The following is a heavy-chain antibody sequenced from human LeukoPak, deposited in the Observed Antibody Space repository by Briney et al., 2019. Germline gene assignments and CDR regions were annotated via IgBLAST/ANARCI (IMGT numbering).Heavy chain of an antibody. D-gene: IGHD2/OR15-2a*01. J-gene: IGHJ4*02. CDR2: INHSGST. CDR1: GVSFSGYY. CDR3: ARGGIGRVDY. Sequence: SETLSLTCAVFGVSFSGYYWSWIRQPPQKGLEWIGEINHSGSTNYNPSLRSRVTISVDTSKNQFSLKLSSVTAADTAVYYCARGGIGRVDYWGQGTLVTVSS. V-gene: IGHV4-34*01.